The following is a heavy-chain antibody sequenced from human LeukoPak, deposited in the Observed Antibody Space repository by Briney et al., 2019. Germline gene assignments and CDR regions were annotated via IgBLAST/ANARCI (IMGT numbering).Heavy chain of an antibody. V-gene: IGHV4-38-2*02. Sequence: SETLSLTCTVSGYSISSGYYWGWIRQPPGKGLEWIGSIYHSGRTFYNPSLKSRVTISVDTSKNQFSLKLSSVTAADTAVYYCARSPRGVKFFDYWGQGTLVTVSS. CDR3: ARSPRGVKFFDY. CDR2: IYHSGRT. J-gene: IGHJ4*02. CDR1: GYSISSGYY. D-gene: IGHD3-10*01.